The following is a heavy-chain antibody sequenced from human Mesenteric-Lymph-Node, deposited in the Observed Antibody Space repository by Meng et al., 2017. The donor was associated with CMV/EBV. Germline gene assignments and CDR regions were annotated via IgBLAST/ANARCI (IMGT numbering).Heavy chain of an antibody. CDR2: ISSSSSYI. J-gene: IGHJ6*02. V-gene: IGHV3-21*01. CDR3: ARDSRYYYYGMDV. CDR1: GFTFSDHY. Sequence: GESLKISCAASGFTFSDHYMDWVRQAPGKGLEWVSSISSSSSYIYYADSVKGRFTISRDNAKNSLYLQMNSLRAEDTAVYYCARDSRYYYYGMDVWGQGTTVTVSS.